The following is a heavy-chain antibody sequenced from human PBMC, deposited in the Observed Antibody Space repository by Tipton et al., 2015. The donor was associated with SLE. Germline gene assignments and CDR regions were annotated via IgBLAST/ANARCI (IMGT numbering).Heavy chain of an antibody. Sequence: TLSLTCTVSGDSITSDYWTWIRQPPGEGLEWIGYISYSGSTNYNPSVRSRVSISLDTSKNQFSLKVKSVTTADTAVYYCARMRGGYNAHHWGQGILVTVSS. CDR2: ISYSGST. V-gene: IGHV4-59*07. D-gene: IGHD5-24*01. CDR1: GDSITSDY. J-gene: IGHJ5*02. CDR3: ARMRGGYNAHH.